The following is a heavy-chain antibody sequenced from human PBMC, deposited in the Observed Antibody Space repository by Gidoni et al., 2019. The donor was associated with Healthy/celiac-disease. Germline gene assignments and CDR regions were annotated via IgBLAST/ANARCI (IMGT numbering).Heavy chain of an antibody. V-gene: IGHV3-48*01. CDR2: ISSRSSTI. CDR1: GFTFSSYS. CDR3: ARDDGTLGWPQGYGMDV. D-gene: IGHD2-15*01. Sequence: EVQLVESGGGLVQPGGSLRLSCAASGFTFSSYSMKWVRQAPGKGLEWVSYISSRSSTIYYADSGKGRFTISRDNAKNSLYLQMNSLRAEDTAVYYCARDDGTLGWPQGYGMDVWGQGTTVTVSS. J-gene: IGHJ6*02.